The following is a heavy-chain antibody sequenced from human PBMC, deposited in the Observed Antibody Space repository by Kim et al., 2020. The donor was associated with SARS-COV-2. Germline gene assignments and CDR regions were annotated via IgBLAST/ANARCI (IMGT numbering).Heavy chain of an antibody. CDR2: IYYSGST. CDR3: ARVGSIAALDY. D-gene: IGHD6-6*01. V-gene: IGHV4-59*13. CDR1: GGSISSYY. J-gene: IGHJ4*02. Sequence: SETLSLTCTVSGGSISSYYWSWIRQPPGKGLEWIWYIYYSGSTNYNPSLKSRVAISVDTSKNQFSLKLSSVTAADTAVYYCARVGSIAALDYWGQGTLVTVSS.